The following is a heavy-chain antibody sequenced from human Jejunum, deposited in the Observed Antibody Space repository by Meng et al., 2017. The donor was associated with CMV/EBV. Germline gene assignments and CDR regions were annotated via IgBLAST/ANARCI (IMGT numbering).Heavy chain of an antibody. CDR1: GFTFSSDA. CDR2: ISGSGGST. V-gene: IGHV3-23*01. J-gene: IGHJ4*02. CDR3: ANYYDSSGYLHH. Sequence: AASGFTFSSDAMSWVRQAPGKGLEWVSAISGSGGSTYYADSVKGRFTISRDNSKNTLYLQMNSLRAEDTAVYYCANYYDSSGYLHHWGQGTLVTVSS. D-gene: IGHD3-22*01.